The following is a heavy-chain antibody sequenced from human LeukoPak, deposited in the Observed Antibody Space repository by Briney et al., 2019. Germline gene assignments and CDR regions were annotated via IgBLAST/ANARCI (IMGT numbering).Heavy chain of an antibody. CDR2: INSDGSST. CDR1: GFTFSSYW. V-gene: IGHV3-74*01. J-gene: IGHJ6*03. D-gene: IGHD3-10*01. CDR3: AREGYYGSGSYQYYYYYYMDV. Sequence: GGSLRLSCAASGFTFSSYWMHWVRQVPGKGLVWVSRINSDGSSTSYADSVKGRFTISRDNAKNTLYLQMNSLRAEDTAVYYCAREGYYGSGSYQYYYYYYMDVWGKGTTVTVSS.